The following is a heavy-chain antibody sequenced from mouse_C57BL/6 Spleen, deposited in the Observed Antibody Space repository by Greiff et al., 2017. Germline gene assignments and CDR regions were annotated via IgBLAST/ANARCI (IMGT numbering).Heavy chain of an antibody. Sequence: QVQLQQPGTELVKPGASVKLSCKASGYTFTSYWMHWVKQRPGQGLAWIGNIDPSNGGTNYNEKVKSKATLTVDKSSSTAYMQLSRLTSADSAVYYCAISHYSNYVGAMDYWGQGTSVTVSS. V-gene: IGHV1-53*01. CDR2: IDPSNGGT. D-gene: IGHD2-5*01. CDR3: AISHYSNYVGAMDY. J-gene: IGHJ4*01. CDR1: GYTFTSYW.